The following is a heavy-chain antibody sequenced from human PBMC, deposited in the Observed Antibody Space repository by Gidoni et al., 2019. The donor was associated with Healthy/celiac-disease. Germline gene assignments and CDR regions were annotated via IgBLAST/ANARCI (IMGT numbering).Heavy chain of an antibody. Sequence: QVQLVQSGAEVKKPGASVKVSCKASGYTFTSYYMHWVRQAPGQGLEWMGIINPSGGSTSYAQKFQGRVTMTRDTSTSTVYMELSSLRSEDTAVYYCAREGGYPDGGNWFDPWGQGTLVTVSS. CDR1: GYTFTSYY. D-gene: IGHD3-16*01. V-gene: IGHV1-46*01. J-gene: IGHJ5*02. CDR3: AREGGYPDGGNWFDP. CDR2: INPSGGST.